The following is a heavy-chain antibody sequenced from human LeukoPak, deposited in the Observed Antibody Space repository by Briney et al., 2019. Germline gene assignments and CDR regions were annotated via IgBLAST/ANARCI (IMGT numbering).Heavy chain of an antibody. J-gene: IGHJ4*02. CDR2: ISYDGSNK. CDR1: GFTFSSYG. Sequence: GGSLRLSCAASGFTFSSYGIHWVRQAPGKGLEWVAIISYDGSNKYYADSVKGRFTISRDNSKNTLYLQMNSLRAEDTAIYYCARDERLLSFLKWGQGTLVTVSS. V-gene: IGHV3-30*03. D-gene: IGHD3-3*01. CDR3: ARDERLLSFLK.